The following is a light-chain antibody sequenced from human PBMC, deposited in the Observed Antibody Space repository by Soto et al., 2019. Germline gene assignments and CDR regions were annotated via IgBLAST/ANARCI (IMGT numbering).Light chain of an antibody. CDR2: AAS. V-gene: IGKV1-6*01. CDR3: LHDYNCPRT. CDR1: QGIRND. Sequence: AIQMTQSPSSLSVSVGDRVTITCRASQGIRNDLGWYQQKPGKAPKLLIYAASSLQSGAPSRLSGSGSGTDFTLTISSLQPEDFATYCCLHDYNCPRTFGQGTKLEIK. J-gene: IGKJ2*01.